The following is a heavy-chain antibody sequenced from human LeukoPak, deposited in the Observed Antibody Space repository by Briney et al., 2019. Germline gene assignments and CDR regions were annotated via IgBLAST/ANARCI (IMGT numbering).Heavy chain of an antibody. D-gene: IGHD2-2*03. CDR2: IRYDGSNK. CDR1: GFTFSSYG. Sequence: GGSLRLSCAASGFTFSSYGMHWVRQAPGKGLEWVAFIRYDGSNKYYADSVKGRFTISRDNSKNTLYLQMNSLKAEDTAVFYCAKEMDIVVVRGWFDPWGQGTLVTVSS. J-gene: IGHJ5*02. CDR3: AKEMDIVVVRGWFDP. V-gene: IGHV3-30*02.